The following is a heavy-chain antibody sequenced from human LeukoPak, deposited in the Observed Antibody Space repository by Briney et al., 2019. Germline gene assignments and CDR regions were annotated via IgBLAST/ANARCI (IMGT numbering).Heavy chain of an antibody. J-gene: IGHJ4*02. V-gene: IGHV3-74*01. Sequence: GGSLRLSCAASGFTFSNYWMHWVRQAPGKGLVWVSRIKTDGSSTNYADSVKGRFTISRDNAKNTLYLQMNSLRAEDTAVYYCLRDRDYWGQGTLVTVSS. CDR3: LRDRDY. CDR1: GFTFSNYW. CDR2: IKTDGSST.